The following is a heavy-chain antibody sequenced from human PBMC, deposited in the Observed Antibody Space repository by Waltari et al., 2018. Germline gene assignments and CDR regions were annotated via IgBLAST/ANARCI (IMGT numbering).Heavy chain of an antibody. CDR2: FDPEYGEA. J-gene: IGHJ5*02. Sequence: QVQLVQSGAEVKKPGASVKVSCRVSGYSITESGLHWVGRAPGKGLGWLGGFDPEYGEAVYAQEFQGRVTMTEDTSKDTAYMELSSLTYEDTAVYYCTRDRVGYCSGGTCYSRWFDPWGQGTLVTVSS. CDR3: TRDRVGYCSGGTCYSRWFDP. V-gene: IGHV1-24*01. D-gene: IGHD2-15*01. CDR1: GYSITESG.